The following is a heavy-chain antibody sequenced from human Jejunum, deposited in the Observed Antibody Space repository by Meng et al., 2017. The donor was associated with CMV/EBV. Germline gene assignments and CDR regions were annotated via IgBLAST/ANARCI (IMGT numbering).Heavy chain of an antibody. D-gene: IGHD5-18*01. CDR2: ISSSGSSI. V-gene: IGHV3-48*03. CDR1: GFTFSSYE. Sequence: LSCAASGFTFSSYEMNWVRQAPGKGLEWVSYISSSGSSIYYADSVKGRFTIFRDNAKNSLHLQMNSLRADDTAVYYCARDLQLSTWGQGTLVTVSS. J-gene: IGHJ5*02. CDR3: ARDLQLST.